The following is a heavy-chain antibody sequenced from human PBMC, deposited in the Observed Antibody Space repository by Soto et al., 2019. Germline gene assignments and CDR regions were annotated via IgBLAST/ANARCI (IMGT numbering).Heavy chain of an antibody. V-gene: IGHV1-69*13. J-gene: IGHJ4*02. D-gene: IGHD3-10*01. CDR3: ARGRMVRGVIIPYFDY. CDR2: IIPIFGTA. CDR1: GGTFSSYA. Sequence: SVKVSCKAAGGTFSSYAISWVRQAPGQGLEWMGGIIPIFGTANYAQKFQGRVTITADESTSTAYMELSSLRSEDTAVYYCARGRMVRGVIIPYFDYWGQGTLVTVSS.